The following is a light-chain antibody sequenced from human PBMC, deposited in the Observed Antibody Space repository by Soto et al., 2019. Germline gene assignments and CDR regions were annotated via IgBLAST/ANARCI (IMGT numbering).Light chain of an antibody. CDR1: QAISRY. J-gene: IGKJ1*01. Sequence: DIQVTQAPSFLSASPGDRVSITCRASQAISRYVACYQQKPGRAPKLLIYAASTLQSGGPSSFSGSGSGKEFTITINRQPHEYFANYYCQSSSNTWTFGQGTKVDIK. V-gene: IGKV1-9*01. CDR2: AAS. CDR3: QSSSNTWT.